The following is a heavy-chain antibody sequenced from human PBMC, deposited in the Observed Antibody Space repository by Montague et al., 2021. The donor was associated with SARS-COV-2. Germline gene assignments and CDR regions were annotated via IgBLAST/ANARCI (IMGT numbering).Heavy chain of an antibody. D-gene: IGHD2-21*01. CDR2: TYYRSWWRS. CDR1: GDSVSSTSAS. CDR3: ASALCGDHWAFDV. Sequence: CAISGDSVSSTSASWNWIRQSPSRGLEWLGRTYYRSWWRSQYPGSLESRITISGDTSKNQFSLQLNSVTPEDTAVYYCASALCGDHWAFDVWGQGTMVTVSS. J-gene: IGHJ3*01. V-gene: IGHV6-1*01.